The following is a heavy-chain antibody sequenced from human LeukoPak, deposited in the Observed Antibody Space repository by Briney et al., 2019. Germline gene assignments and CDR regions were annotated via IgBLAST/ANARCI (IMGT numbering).Heavy chain of an antibody. CDR1: GGSFSGYY. D-gene: IGHD2-15*01. Sequence: SETLSLTCAVYGGSFSGYYWSWIRQPPGKGLEWIGEINHSGSTNYNPSLKSRVTISVDTSKNQFSLKLSSVTAADTAVYYCARDSGRRAATGNWFDPWGQGTLVTVSS. CDR3: ARDSGRRAATGNWFDP. J-gene: IGHJ5*02. CDR2: INHSGST. V-gene: IGHV4-34*01.